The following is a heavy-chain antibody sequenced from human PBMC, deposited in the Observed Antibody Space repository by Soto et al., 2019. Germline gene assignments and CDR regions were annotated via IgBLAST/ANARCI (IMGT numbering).Heavy chain of an antibody. CDR3: ARGRLNDILTGYCFDY. Sequence: QVQLVQSGAEVKKPGASVKVSCKASGYTFTSYDINWVRQATGQGREWMGWMNPNSGNTGYAQKFQGRVTMTRNTSISTAYMELSSLRSEDTAVYYCARGRLNDILTGYCFDYWGQGTLVTVSS. CDR1: GYTFTSYD. D-gene: IGHD3-9*01. J-gene: IGHJ4*02. V-gene: IGHV1-8*01. CDR2: MNPNSGNT.